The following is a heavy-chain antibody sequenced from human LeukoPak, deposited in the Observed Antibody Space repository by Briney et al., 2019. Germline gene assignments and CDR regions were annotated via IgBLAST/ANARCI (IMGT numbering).Heavy chain of an antibody. V-gene: IGHV4-30-2*01. D-gene: IGHD1-26*01. CDR1: GGSISSGGYH. Sequence: SETLSLTCTVSGGSISSGGYHWSWIRQPPGKGLEWIGYIYHSGSTYYNPSLKSRVTISVDRSKNQFSLKLSSVTAADTAVYYCARTQGGSYYDWFDPWGQGTLVTVSS. CDR3: ARTQGGSYYDWFDP. J-gene: IGHJ5*02. CDR2: IYHSGST.